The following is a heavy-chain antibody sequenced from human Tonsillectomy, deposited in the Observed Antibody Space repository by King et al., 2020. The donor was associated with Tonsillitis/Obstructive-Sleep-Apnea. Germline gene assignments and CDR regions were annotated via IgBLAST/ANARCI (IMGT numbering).Heavy chain of an antibody. Sequence: QLVQSGAEVKKPGASVKVSCKASGYTFTSYAFSWVRQAPGQGLEWMGWIGPYNGNTNYAQKFQGRVTMTTDTSTSTAYMELRSLRSDDTAVYYCASSGVPYYYYGLDVWGQGTTVTVSS. CDR2: IGPYNGNT. J-gene: IGHJ6*02. CDR3: ASSGVPYYYYGLDV. D-gene: IGHD3-10*01. CDR1: GYTFTSYA. V-gene: IGHV1-18*01.